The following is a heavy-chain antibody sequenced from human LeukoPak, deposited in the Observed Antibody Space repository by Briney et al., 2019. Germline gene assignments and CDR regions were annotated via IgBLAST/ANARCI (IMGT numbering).Heavy chain of an antibody. D-gene: IGHD1-26*01. CDR1: GFTFSSYA. CDR2: ISYDGSNK. Sequence: PGGSLRLSCAASGFTFSSYAMHWVRQAPGKGLEWVAVISYDGSNKYYADSVKGRFTISRDNSKNTLYLQMNSLRAEDTAVYYCAIDGGLVGATRGGAFDIWGQGTMVTVSS. V-gene: IGHV3-30-3*01. CDR3: AIDGGLVGATRGGAFDI. J-gene: IGHJ3*02.